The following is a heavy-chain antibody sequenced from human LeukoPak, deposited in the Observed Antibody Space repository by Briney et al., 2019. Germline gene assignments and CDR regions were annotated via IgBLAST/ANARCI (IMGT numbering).Heavy chain of an antibody. Sequence: GGSLRLSCAASGFTFSSYDMHWVRHATGKGLEWVSAIGTAGDTYYADSVKGRSTISRENAKNSLFLQVNSLRVGDTAVYYCTRAVGATNLGFDYWGQGTLVTVSS. J-gene: IGHJ4*02. CDR2: IGTAGDT. CDR3: TRAVGATNLGFDY. CDR1: GFTFSSYD. V-gene: IGHV3-13*01. D-gene: IGHD1-26*01.